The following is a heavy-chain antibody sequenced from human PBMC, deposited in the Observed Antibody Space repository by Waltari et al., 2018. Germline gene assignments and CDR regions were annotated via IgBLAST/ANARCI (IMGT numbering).Heavy chain of an antibody. CDR3: ASRGYSYGVLSYYYYGMDV. D-gene: IGHD5-18*01. V-gene: IGHV1-69*05. J-gene: IGHJ6*02. Sequence: QVQLVQSGAEVKKPGSSVKVSCKASGGTFSSYAISWVRQAPGQGLEWMGGIIPILGTANNEQKFQGRVTITTDESTSTAYMELSSLRSEDTAVYYCASRGYSYGVLSYYYYGMDVWGQGTTVTVSS. CDR2: IIPILGTA. CDR1: GGTFSSYA.